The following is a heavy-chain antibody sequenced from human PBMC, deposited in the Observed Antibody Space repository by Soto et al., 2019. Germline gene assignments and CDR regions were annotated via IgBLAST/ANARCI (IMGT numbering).Heavy chain of an antibody. CDR3: AHRLASPYYYHRRGSSFDS. Sequence: QITLKESGPTLVKPTQTLTLTCTFSGFSLSTSGVSVGWIRQPPGKALEWLALIYWDNDKYYSPSLKSRLIIDKDTSKNQVVLTMINMDPVDTATYYCAHRLASPYYYHRRGSSFDSWGQGTPVTVSS. CDR1: GFSLSTSGVS. J-gene: IGHJ4*02. CDR2: IYWDNDK. V-gene: IGHV2-5*02. D-gene: IGHD3-22*01.